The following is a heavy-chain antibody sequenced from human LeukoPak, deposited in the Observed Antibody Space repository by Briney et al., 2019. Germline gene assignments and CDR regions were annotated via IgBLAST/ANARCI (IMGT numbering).Heavy chain of an antibody. CDR1: SFTFSSCG. D-gene: IGHD3-10*01. V-gene: IGHV3-30*18. Sequence: QAGGPLRLSCAASSFTFSSCGMQWVRQAPEGGVEWVGGISYDGSNKYYADSVKGRFTISRDNSKNTLYLQMNSLRAEDTAVHYCAKAIWFGEPDAFDIWGQGTMVTVSS. CDR3: AKAIWFGEPDAFDI. CDR2: ISYDGSNK. J-gene: IGHJ3*02.